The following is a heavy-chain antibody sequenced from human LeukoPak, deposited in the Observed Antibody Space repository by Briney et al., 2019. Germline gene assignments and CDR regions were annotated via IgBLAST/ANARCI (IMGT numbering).Heavy chain of an antibody. CDR2: IYYSGST. CDR3: ARVNGGSLDI. D-gene: IGHD4-23*01. J-gene: IGHJ3*02. Sequence: SETLSLTCTVPGGSISGYYWSWIRQPPGKGLGWIGYIYYSGSTNYNPSPKSRVTISVDTSKNQFSLKLSSVTAADAAVYYCARVNGGSLDIWGQGTMVTVSS. V-gene: IGHV4-59*01. CDR1: GGSISGYY.